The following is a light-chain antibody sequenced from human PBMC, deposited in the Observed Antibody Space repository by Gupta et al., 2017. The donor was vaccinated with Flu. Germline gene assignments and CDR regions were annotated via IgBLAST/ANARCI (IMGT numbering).Light chain of an antibody. CDR1: QAVSNY. Sequence: ERATLSCRASQAVSNYLAWYQHKPGQAPRLLIYDASNRATGIPARFSGSGSGTDFTLTIISLEPEDFAVYYCQQRISWPPGLTFGGGTKVEIK. V-gene: IGKV3-11*01. CDR3: QQRISWPPGLT. CDR2: DAS. J-gene: IGKJ4*01.